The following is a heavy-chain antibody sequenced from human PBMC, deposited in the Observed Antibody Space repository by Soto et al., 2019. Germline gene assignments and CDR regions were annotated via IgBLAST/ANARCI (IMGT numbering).Heavy chain of an antibody. J-gene: IGHJ6*02. D-gene: IGHD5-18*01. CDR3: EKSTHPAMAGRYYYYGMDV. CDR1: GYSFTSYW. Sequence: GESLKISCKGSGYSFTSYWISWVRQMPGKGLEWMGRIDPSDSYTNYSPSFQGHVTISADKSISTAYLQWTSLKASDTAMYYCEKSTHPAMAGRYYYYGMDVWGPGPTVTVSS. CDR2: IDPSDSYT. V-gene: IGHV5-10-1*01.